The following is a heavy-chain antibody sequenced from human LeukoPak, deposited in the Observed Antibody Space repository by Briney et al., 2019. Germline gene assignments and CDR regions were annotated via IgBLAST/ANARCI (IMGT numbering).Heavy chain of an antibody. CDR1: GYKFTGYY. CDR3: AREIGGILVFDY. V-gene: IGHV1-2*02. J-gene: IGHJ4*02. Sequence: GASVKVSCKASGYKFTGYYMHWVRQAPGQGLEWMGWINPNSGDSHHAQKFQGRVTMTRDTSISTAYMEQSRLRSDDTAVYYCAREIGGILVFDYWGQGTLVTVSP. D-gene: IGHD5-18*01. CDR2: INPNSGDS.